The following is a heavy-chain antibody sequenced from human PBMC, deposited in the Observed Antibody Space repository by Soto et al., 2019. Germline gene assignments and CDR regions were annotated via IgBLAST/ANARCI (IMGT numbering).Heavy chain of an antibody. V-gene: IGHV4-34*01. Sequence: SGSLSLTCAASGGSFSNYDLTWVRQPPGAGLEWIGEINHSGSTSYSPALKSRVTISIDSSKNQFSLILTSVPSAERAVYFCARCQYHGSAGFYTNRYFYGVDVWGQGTTVTVSS. D-gene: IGHD3-22*01. CDR1: GGSFSNYD. J-gene: IGHJ6*02. CDR2: INHSGST. CDR3: ARCQYHGSAGFYTNRYFYGVDV.